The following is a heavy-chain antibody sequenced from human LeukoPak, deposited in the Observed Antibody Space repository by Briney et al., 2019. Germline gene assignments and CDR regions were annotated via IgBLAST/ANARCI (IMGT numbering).Heavy chain of an antibody. Sequence: GGSLRLSCAASGFTFSSYWMSWVRQAPGKGLEWVANIKQDGSEKYYVDSVKGRFTISRDNAKNSLYLQMNSLRAEDAAVYYCARERDPGYFDYWGQGTLVTVSS. CDR2: IKQDGSEK. CDR1: GFTFSSYW. V-gene: IGHV3-7*01. J-gene: IGHJ4*02. CDR3: ARERDPGYFDY.